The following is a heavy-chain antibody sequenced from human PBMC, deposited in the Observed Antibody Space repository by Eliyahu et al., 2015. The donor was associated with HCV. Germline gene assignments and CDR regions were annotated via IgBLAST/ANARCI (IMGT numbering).Heavy chain of an antibody. Sequence: QVQLVQSGAEVKKPGASVKVSCKASGYTFTSYGISWVRQAPGQGLEWMGWISAYNGNTNYAQKLQGRVTMTTDTSTSTAYMELRSLRSDDTAVYYCARDPRVYSSSSNGGVNWFDPWGQGTLVTVSS. D-gene: IGHD6-6*01. CDR1: GYTFTSYG. V-gene: IGHV1-18*01. CDR2: ISAYNGNT. J-gene: IGHJ5*02. CDR3: ARDPRVYSSSSNGGVNWFDP.